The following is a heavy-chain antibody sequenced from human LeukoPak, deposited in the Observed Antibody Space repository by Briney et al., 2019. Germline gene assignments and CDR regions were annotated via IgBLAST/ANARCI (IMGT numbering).Heavy chain of an antibody. CDR3: ARGRDDILTGSPYYYYGMDV. V-gene: IGHV4-59*01. Sequence: PSETLSLTCTVSGGSISSYYWSWIRQPPGKGLEWIGYIYYSGGTNYNPSLKSRVTISVDTSKNQFSLKLSSVTAADTAVYYCARGRDDILTGSPYYYYGMDVWGQGTTVTVSS. J-gene: IGHJ6*02. CDR1: GGSISSYY. D-gene: IGHD3-9*01. CDR2: IYYSGGT.